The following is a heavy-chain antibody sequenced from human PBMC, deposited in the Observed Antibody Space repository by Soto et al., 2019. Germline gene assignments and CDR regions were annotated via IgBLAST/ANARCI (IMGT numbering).Heavy chain of an antibody. V-gene: IGHV3-49*04. CDR2: IRSEANGGTT. CDR1: GLTFGDYT. CDR3: TRVGKFDY. Sequence: PGGCLRLSCTGSGLTFGDYTLSWVRQAPGKGLESVGLIRSEANGGTTHYAASVHGGFIISRDASRGLAFLQMNNLKSEDTAVYYCTRVGKFDYWGQGT. J-gene: IGHJ4*02. D-gene: IGHD1-26*01.